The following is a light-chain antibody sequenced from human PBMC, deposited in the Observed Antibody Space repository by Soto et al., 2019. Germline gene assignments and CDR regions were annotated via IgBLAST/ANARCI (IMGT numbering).Light chain of an antibody. CDR3: QQYKNWPAIT. CDR2: GAS. Sequence: TLSPATLSVYPGERVTHFCRASQSVSSNLVGYRHKPGQAPRLRTYGASTRATGIPARFSGSGSGTELTLTISSLQSEDFTVYYCQQYKNWPAITFGQGTVLEI. CDR1: QSVSSN. J-gene: IGKJ5*01. V-gene: IGKV3D-15*01.